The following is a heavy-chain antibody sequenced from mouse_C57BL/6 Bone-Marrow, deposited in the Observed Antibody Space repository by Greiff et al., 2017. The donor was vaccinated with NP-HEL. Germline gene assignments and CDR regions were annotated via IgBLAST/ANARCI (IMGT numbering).Heavy chain of an antibody. CDR3: ARRVYSNSLAY. V-gene: IGHV5-9*01. CDR2: ISGGGGNT. D-gene: IGHD2-5*01. CDR1: GFTFSSYT. J-gene: IGHJ3*01. Sequence: EVQGVESGGGLVKPGGSLKLSCAASGFTFSSYTMSWVRQTPEKRLEWVATISGGGGNTYYPDSVKGRFTISRDNAKNTLYLQMRSLRSEDTALYYCARRVYSNSLAYWGQGTLVTVSA.